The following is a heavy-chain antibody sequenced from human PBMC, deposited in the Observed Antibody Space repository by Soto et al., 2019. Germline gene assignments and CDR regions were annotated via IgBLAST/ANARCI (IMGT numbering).Heavy chain of an antibody. CDR1: GYTLTELC. CDR2: SSAYNGNT. J-gene: IGHJ5*02. D-gene: IGHD2-2*01. CDR3: ARTLPAMHGNWFDP. Sequence: GASVKVSRKFSGYTLTELCMHWVRQAPGQGLEWMGWSSAYNGNTNYAQKLQGRVTMTTDTSTSTAYMELRSLRSDDTAVYYCARTLPAMHGNWFDPWGQGTLVTVSS. V-gene: IGHV1-18*01.